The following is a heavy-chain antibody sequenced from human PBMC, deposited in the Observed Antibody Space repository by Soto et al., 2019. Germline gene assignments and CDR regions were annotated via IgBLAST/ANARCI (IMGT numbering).Heavy chain of an antibody. CDR1: GFTFSSYW. Sequence: GGSLRLSCAASGFTFSSYWMRLVRQAPGKGLECVSNIKQDGSEKYYVDSVKGRFTISRDNAKNSLYLQMNSLRAEDTAVYYCARAGRAEVRGVHQRGGQGTLVTVSS. D-gene: IGHD3-10*01. V-gene: IGHV3-7*04. CDR2: IKQDGSEK. CDR3: ARAGRAEVRGVHQR. J-gene: IGHJ4*02.